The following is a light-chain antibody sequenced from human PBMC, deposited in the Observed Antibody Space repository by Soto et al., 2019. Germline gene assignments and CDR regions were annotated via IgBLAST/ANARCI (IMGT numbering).Light chain of an antibody. CDR2: GAS. V-gene: IGKV3-15*01. J-gene: IGKJ1*01. CDR1: HSVSTN. CDR3: QQYTNGPPWT. Sequence: EILMTQSPATLSVSPGERATLSCRASHSVSTNLAWYQQKPGQAPRLLIFGASTRATGIPARFSGSGSGTELTLTISTMQYDDFAVYYCQQYTNGPPWTFGQGTKVDMK.